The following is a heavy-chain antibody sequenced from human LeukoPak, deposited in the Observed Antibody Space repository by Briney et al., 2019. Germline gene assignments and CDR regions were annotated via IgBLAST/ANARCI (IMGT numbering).Heavy chain of an antibody. CDR1: GGTFSSYA. CDR2: IIPIFGTA. V-gene: IGHV1-69*05. Sequence: ASVKVSCKASGGTFSSYAISWVRQAPGQGLERMGRIIPIFGTANYAQKFQGRVTITTDESTSTAYMELSSLRSEDTAVYYCARDRHPHYYDSSGYTNAFDIWGQGTMVTVS. D-gene: IGHD3-22*01. CDR3: ARDRHPHYYDSSGYTNAFDI. J-gene: IGHJ3*02.